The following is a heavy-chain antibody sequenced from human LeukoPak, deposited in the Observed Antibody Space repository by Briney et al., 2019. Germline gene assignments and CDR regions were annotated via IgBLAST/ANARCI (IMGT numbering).Heavy chain of an antibody. D-gene: IGHD6-13*01. J-gene: IGHJ4*02. CDR2: ITASDPTP. CDR1: GLTVSSYG. CDR3: AKESSSSWNKFDY. V-gene: IGHV3-23*01. Sequence: GGSLRLSWAASGLTVSSYGMSWVGQAPGKGLEGVSTITASDPTPYYPHSLTGRFTLSRDNSKNTLYLQMNSLRAEDTAVYYCAKESSSSWNKFDYWGQATLVTVSS.